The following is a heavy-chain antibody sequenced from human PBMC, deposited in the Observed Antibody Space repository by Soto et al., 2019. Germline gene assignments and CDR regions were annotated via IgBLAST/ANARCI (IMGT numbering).Heavy chain of an antibody. CDR2: IIPILGIA. V-gene: IGHV1-69*02. J-gene: IGHJ4*02. CDR3: ASLEEREGTTIDY. CDR1: GGTFSSYT. D-gene: IGHD1-1*01. Sequence: RASVKVSCKASGGTFSSYTISWVRQAPGQGLEWMGRIIPILGIANYAQKFQGRVTITADKSTSTAYMELSSLRSEDTAVYYCASLEEREGTTIDYWGQGTLVTVSS.